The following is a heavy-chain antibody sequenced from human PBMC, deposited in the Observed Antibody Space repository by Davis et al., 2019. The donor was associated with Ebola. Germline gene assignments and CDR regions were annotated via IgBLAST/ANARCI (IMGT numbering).Heavy chain of an antibody. CDR3: ARDPGVVAGPH. CDR1: GFTFSSYS. V-gene: IGHV3-21*01. Sequence: GESLKISCAASGFTFSSYSMNWVRQAPGKGLEWVSSISSSSSYIYYADSVKGRFTISRDNAKNSLYLQMNSLRAEDTAVYYCARDPGVVAGPHWGQGTLVTVSS. J-gene: IGHJ4*02. D-gene: IGHD6-19*01. CDR2: ISSSSSYI.